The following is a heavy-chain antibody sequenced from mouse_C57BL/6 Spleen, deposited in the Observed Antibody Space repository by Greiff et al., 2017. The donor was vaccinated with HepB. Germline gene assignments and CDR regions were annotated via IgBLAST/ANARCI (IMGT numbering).Heavy chain of an antibody. V-gene: IGHV1-54*01. CDR1: GYAFTNYL. CDR2: INPGSGGT. J-gene: IGHJ4*01. Sequence: LVESGAELVRPGTSVKVSCKASGYAFTNYLIEWVKQRPGQGLEWIGVINPGSGGTNYNEKFKGKATLTADKSSSTAYMQLSSLTSEDSAVYFCARRGCYGSSYAMGYWGQGTSVTVSS. D-gene: IGHD1-1*01. CDR3: ARRGCYGSSYAMGY.